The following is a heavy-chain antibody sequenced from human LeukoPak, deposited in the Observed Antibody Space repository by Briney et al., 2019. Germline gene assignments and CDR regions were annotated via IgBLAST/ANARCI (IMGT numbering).Heavy chain of an antibody. Sequence: SQTLSLTCTVSGGSISSYYWSWIRQPPGKGLEWIGYIYYSGSTNYNPSLKSRVTISVDTSKNQFSLKLSSATAADTAVYYCARDGYYYYYGMDVWGQGTTVTVSS. CDR2: IYYSGST. CDR3: ARDGYYYYYGMDV. V-gene: IGHV4-59*01. J-gene: IGHJ6*02. CDR1: GGSISSYY.